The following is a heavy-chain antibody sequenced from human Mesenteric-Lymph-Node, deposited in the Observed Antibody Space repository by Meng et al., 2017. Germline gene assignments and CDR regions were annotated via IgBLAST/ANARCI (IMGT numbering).Heavy chain of an antibody. CDR3: ARGYYDSSGYGYWYFDL. Sequence: VQLQESGPGPVKPSPTLSLTCTVSGGSISSGGYYCGWIRQHPGKGLEWIGYIYYSGSTYYNPSLKSRVTISVDTSKNQFSLKLSSVTAADTAVYYCARGYYDSSGYGYWYFDLWGRGTLVTVSS. V-gene: IGHV4-30-4*08. CDR1: GGSISSGGYY. CDR2: IYYSGST. J-gene: IGHJ2*01. D-gene: IGHD3-22*01.